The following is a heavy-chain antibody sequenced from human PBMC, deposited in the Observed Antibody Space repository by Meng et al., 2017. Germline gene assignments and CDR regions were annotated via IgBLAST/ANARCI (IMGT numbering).Heavy chain of an antibody. CDR1: GGSFSGYY. CDR3: ARGFGSCWYRD. Sequence: GSLRLSCAVYGGSFSGYYWSWIRQPPGKGLEWIGEINHSGSTNYNPSLKSRVTISVDTSKNQFSLKLSSVTAADTAVYYCARGFGSCWYRDWGQGTLVTVSS. CDR2: INHSGST. V-gene: IGHV4-34*01. J-gene: IGHJ4*02. D-gene: IGHD6-19*01.